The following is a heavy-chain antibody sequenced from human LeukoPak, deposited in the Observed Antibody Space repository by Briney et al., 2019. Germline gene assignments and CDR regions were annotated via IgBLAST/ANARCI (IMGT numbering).Heavy chain of an antibody. J-gene: IGHJ4*02. CDR3: AKDLRDYYYDSSGCPFDY. Sequence: GRSLRLSCAASGFTFSSYGMHWVRQAPGKGLEWVAVISYDGSNKYYADSVKGRFTISRDNSKNTLYLQMNSLRAEDTAVYYCAKDLRDYYYDSSGCPFDYWGQGTLATVSS. D-gene: IGHD3-22*01. CDR1: GFTFSSYG. CDR2: ISYDGSNK. V-gene: IGHV3-30*18.